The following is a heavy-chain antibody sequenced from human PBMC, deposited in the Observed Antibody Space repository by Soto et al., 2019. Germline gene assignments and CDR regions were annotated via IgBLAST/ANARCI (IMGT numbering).Heavy chain of an antibody. CDR2: IYPGDSDT. D-gene: IGHD5-12*01. Sequence: ESVKISCKGSGYSLTSYWIGWVRQMPGKGLEWMGIIYPGDSDTRYSPSFQGQVTISADKSISTAYLQWSSLKASDTAMYYCASQNIVATRGAFDIWGQGTMVTVSS. V-gene: IGHV5-51*01. CDR3: ASQNIVATRGAFDI. J-gene: IGHJ3*02. CDR1: GYSLTSYW.